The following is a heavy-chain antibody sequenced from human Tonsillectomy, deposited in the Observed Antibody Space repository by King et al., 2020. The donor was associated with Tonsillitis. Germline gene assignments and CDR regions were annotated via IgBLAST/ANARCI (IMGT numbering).Heavy chain of an antibody. V-gene: IGHV4-31*03. CDR3: ARDVRRYYTSGERSSYYYMDV. J-gene: IGHJ6*03. CDR1: GGTISTGGWN. D-gene: IGHD3-10*01. CDR2: VYYSGST. Sequence: QLQESGPGLVKPSQTLSLTCTVSGGTISTGGWNWSWIRQLPGKGLEWIGNVYYSGSTYYNPSLKSRVALSVDTSKNQFSLKLSSVTAADPAIYYCARDVRRYYTSGERSSYYYMDVWGKGTTVTVSS.